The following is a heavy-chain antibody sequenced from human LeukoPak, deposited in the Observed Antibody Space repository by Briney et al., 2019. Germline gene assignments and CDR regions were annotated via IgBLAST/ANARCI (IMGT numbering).Heavy chain of an antibody. V-gene: IGHV4-38-2*01. CDR3: ARASNPDYYGSGTDNWFDP. Sequence: SETLSLTCVVSGYPISSGYYWGWIRQPPGKGLEWIGSIYHSGSTYYNPSLKSRVTISVDTSKNQFSLKLSSVTAADTAVYYCARASNPDYYGSGTDNWFDPWGQGTLVTVSS. CDR2: IYHSGST. D-gene: IGHD3-10*01. J-gene: IGHJ5*02. CDR1: GYPISSGYY.